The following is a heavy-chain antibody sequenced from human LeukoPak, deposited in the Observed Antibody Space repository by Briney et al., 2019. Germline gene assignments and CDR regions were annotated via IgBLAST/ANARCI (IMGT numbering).Heavy chain of an antibody. J-gene: IGHJ4*02. V-gene: IGHV5-51*01. Sequence: KVSCKASGYTFTSYGISWVRQAPGQGLEWMGIIYPGDSDTRYSPSSQGQVTISADKSISTAYLQWSSLKASDTAMYYCASLSGYDNYFDYWGQGTLVTVSS. CDR1: GYTFTSYG. D-gene: IGHD5-12*01. CDR3: ASLSGYDNYFDY. CDR2: IYPGDSDT.